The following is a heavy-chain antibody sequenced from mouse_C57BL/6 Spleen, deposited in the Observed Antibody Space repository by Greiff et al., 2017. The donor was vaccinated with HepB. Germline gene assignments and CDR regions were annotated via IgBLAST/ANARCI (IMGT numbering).Heavy chain of an antibody. J-gene: IGHJ2*01. CDR1: GYTFTSYW. CDR2: IDPSDSYT. CDR3: ARRAYYSFDY. V-gene: IGHV1-50*01. D-gene: IGHD2-12*01. Sequence: QVQLQQPGAELVKPGASVKLSCKASGYTFTSYWMQWVKQRPGQGLEWIGEIDPSDSYTNYNQKFKGKAILTVDTSSSTAYMQLSNLTSEDSAVYYCARRAYYSFDYWGQGTTLTVSS.